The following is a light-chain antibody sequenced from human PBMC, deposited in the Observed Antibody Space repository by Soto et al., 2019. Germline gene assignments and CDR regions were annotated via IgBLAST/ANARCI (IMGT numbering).Light chain of an antibody. J-gene: IGKJ1*01. V-gene: IGKV3-15*01. CDR1: QSVSSN. CDR3: QQYNNWPRT. Sequence: EIVMTQSPATLSVSPGERCTLSCSASQSVSSNLAWYQQKPGQAPRLLIYGASTRATGIPARFSGSGSGTEFTLTISSLQSEDFAVYYCQQYNNWPRTFGQGTKVDIK. CDR2: GAS.